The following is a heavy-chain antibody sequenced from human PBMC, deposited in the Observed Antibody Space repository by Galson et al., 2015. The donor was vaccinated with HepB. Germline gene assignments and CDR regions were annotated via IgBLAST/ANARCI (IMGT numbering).Heavy chain of an antibody. Sequence: PALVKPTQTLTLTCTVSGFSLSNARMGVSWIRQPPGKALEWLAHIFSNDEKSYSTSLKSRLTISKDTSKSQVVLTMTNMDPEDTATYYCARMGRDGRYYFDYWGQGTLVTVSS. V-gene: IGHV2-26*01. J-gene: IGHJ4*02. CDR2: IFSNDEK. D-gene: IGHD5-24*01. CDR3: ARMGRDGRYYFDY. CDR1: GFSLSNARMG.